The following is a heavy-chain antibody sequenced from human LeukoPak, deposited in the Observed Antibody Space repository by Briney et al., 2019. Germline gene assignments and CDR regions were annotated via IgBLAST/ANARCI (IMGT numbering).Heavy chain of an antibody. Sequence: PGGSLRLSCAASGFTLTNYWMGWVRQAPGKGLEWVANIRPEGSDKYYVDSVKGRFTISRDNSKNSLYLQMNSLRTEDTALYYCAKDSSSSGWYGYYYGMDVWGQGTTVTVSS. CDR1: GFTLTNYW. CDR2: IRPEGSDK. CDR3: AKDSSSSGWYGYYYGMDV. V-gene: IGHV3-7*05. J-gene: IGHJ6*02. D-gene: IGHD6-19*01.